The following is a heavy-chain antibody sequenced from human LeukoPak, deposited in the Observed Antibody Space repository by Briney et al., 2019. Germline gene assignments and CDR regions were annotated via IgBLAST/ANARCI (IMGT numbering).Heavy chain of an antibody. CDR2: IIPIFGTA. J-gene: IGHJ3*01. D-gene: IGHD6-19*01. CDR1: GGTFSSYA. Sequence: SVKVSCKASGGTFSSYAISWVRQAPGQGLERMGGIIPIFGTANYAQKFLGRVTMTTDTSTSTVYMELRSLRFDDTAVYYCARTHSSGWPLDAFDFWGQGTMVTVSS. V-gene: IGHV1-69*05. CDR3: ARTHSSGWPLDAFDF.